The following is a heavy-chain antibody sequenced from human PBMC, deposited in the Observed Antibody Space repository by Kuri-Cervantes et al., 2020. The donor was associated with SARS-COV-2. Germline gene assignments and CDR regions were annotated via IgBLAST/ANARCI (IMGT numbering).Heavy chain of an antibody. V-gene: IGHV4-59*08. D-gene: IGHD2-2*02. CDR1: GGSISSYY. J-gene: IGHJ6*03. CDR2: ISYSGST. CDR3: ASAPRQYCSSTSCYRYYYYYMDV. Sequence: ESLKISCTVFGGSISSYYWSWIRQPPGRGLEWIGYISYSGSTDYNPSLKSRVTISVDTSENQFSLKVSSVTAADTAVYYCASAPRQYCSSTSCYRYYYYYMDVWGKGTTVTVSS.